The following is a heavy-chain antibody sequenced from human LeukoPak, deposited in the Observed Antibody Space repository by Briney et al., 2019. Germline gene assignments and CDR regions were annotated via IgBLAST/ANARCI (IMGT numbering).Heavy chain of an antibody. CDR2: ISYDGSNK. CDR1: GFTFSSYN. J-gene: IGHJ4*02. Sequence: GGSLRLSCAASGFTFSSYNMHWVRQAPGKGLEWVAVISYDGSNKYYADSAKGRFTISRDNSKNMLYLQMNSLRAEDTAVYYCASNSGSYQEGYWGQGTLVTVSS. D-gene: IGHD1-26*01. V-gene: IGHV3-30-3*01. CDR3: ASNSGSYQEGY.